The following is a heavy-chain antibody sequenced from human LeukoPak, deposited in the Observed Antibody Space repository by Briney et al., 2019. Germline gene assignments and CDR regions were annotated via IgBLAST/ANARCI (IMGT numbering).Heavy chain of an antibody. CDR2: IYTSGST. J-gene: IGHJ5*02. Sequence: SETLSLTCAVSGGSISSGSYYWSWIRQPAGKGLEWIGRIYTSGSTSYNPSLKSRVTISVDTSKNQFSLKLSSVTAADTAVYYCARGGSTSRPYNWLDPWGQGTLVTVSS. D-gene: IGHD2-2*01. CDR1: GGSISSGSYY. CDR3: ARGGSTSRPYNWLDP. V-gene: IGHV4-61*02.